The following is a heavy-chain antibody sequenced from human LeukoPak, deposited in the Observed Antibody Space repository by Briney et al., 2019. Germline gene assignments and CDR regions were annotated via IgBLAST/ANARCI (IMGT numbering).Heavy chain of an antibody. J-gene: IGHJ4*02. D-gene: IGHD6-19*01. V-gene: IGHV3-30*02. Sequence: PGGSLRLSSAASGFTFSSYGMHWVRQAPGKGLEWVAFIRYDGSNKYYADSVKGRFTISTDNSKNTLYLQMNSLRAEDTAVYYCAKDAVAGNRYFDYWGQGTLVTVSS. CDR1: GFTFSSYG. CDR3: AKDAVAGNRYFDY. CDR2: IRYDGSNK.